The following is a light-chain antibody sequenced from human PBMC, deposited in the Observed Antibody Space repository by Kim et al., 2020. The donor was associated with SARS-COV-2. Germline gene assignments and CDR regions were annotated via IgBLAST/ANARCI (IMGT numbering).Light chain of an antibody. CDR3: NSRESGVNHVV. CDR2: EKN. CDR1: SIRSEH. V-gene: IGLV3-19*01. Sequence: AMGQKVRIKCQGDSIRSEHASWYQQKPGQAPVLVIYEKNNRPSGIPDRFSGSSSGNTASLTITWAQAEDEADYYCNSRESGVNHVVFGGGTQLTVL. J-gene: IGLJ3*02.